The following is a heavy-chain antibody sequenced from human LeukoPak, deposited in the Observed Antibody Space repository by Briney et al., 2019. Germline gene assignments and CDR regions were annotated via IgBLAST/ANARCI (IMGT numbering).Heavy chain of an antibody. V-gene: IGHV1-69*13. D-gene: IGHD3-22*01. Sequence: PGASVKVSCRASGGTLSSYAISWVRQAPGQGLEGMGGIIPIFGTANYAQKFQGRVTITADESTSTAYMELSSLRSEDTAVYYCARFGPYYYDSSGYYLDYWGQGTLVTVSS. CDR2: IIPIFGTA. J-gene: IGHJ4*02. CDR1: GGTLSSYA. CDR3: ARFGPYYYDSSGYYLDY.